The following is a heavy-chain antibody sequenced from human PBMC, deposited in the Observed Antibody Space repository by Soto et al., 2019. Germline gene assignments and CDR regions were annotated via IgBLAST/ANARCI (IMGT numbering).Heavy chain of an antibody. CDR2: IYYSGST. CDR1: GGSISSGDYY. V-gene: IGHV4-30-4*01. Sequence: SETLSLTCTVSGGSISSGDYYWSWICQPPGKGLEWIGYIYYSGSTYYNPSLKSRVTISVDTSKNQFSLKLSSVTAADTAVYYCARVWGYSSSWYIDYWGQGTLVTVSS. CDR3: ARVWGYSSSWYIDY. D-gene: IGHD6-13*01. J-gene: IGHJ4*02.